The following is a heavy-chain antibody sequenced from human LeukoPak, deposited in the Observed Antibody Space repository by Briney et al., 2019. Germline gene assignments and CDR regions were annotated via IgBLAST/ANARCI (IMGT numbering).Heavy chain of an antibody. J-gene: IGHJ3*02. V-gene: IGHV4-59*11. CDR1: GGSISSHY. CDR2: IYYSGST. CDR3: ARVATADAFDI. Sequence: SETLSLTRTVSGGSISSHYWSWIRQPPGKGLEWIGYIYYSGSTNYNPSLKSRVTISVDTSKNQFSLKLSSVTAADTAVYYCARVATADAFDIWGQGTMVTVSS. D-gene: IGHD6-25*01.